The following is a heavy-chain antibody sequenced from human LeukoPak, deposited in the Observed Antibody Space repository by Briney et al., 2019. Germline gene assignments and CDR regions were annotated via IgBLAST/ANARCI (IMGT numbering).Heavy chain of an antibody. Sequence: ASVKVSCKASGYTFTGYYMHWVRQAPGQGLEWMGWINPNSGGTNYAQKFQGRVTMTRDTSISTAYMELRSLRSDDTAVYYCARDPTGTTWYFDYWGQGTLVTVSS. V-gene: IGHV1-2*02. CDR1: GYTFTGYY. D-gene: IGHD1-1*01. CDR2: INPNSGGT. CDR3: ARDPTGTTWYFDY. J-gene: IGHJ4*02.